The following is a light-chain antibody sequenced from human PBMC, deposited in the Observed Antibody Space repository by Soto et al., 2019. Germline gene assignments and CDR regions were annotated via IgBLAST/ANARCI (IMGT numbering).Light chain of an antibody. CDR3: SSYAASNNCYFV. Sequence: QSALTQPHSASASPGQSVTISCTGTSSDVGGYNYVSWYQQYPGRAPKLMIYDVTNRPSWVPDRFSGSKSGNTASLTVSGLQAEDEADYYCSSYAASNNCYFVFGGGTKLTVL. V-gene: IGLV2-8*01. CDR1: SSDVGGYNY. CDR2: DVT. J-gene: IGLJ3*02.